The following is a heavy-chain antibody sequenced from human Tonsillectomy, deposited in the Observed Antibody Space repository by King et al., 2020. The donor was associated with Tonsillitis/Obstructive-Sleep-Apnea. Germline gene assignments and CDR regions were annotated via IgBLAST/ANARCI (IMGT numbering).Heavy chain of an antibody. CDR2: ISSSSGYT. CDR1: GFTFSDYY. V-gene: IGHV3-11*06. CDR3: ARAPGQEATPRFDYYYYYGMAV. D-gene: IGHD5-12*01. Sequence: VQLVESGGGLVKPGGSLRLSCAASGFTFSDYYMSWIRQAPGKGLEWVSYISSSSGYTNYADSVKGRFTISRDNAKSSLYLQMNSLRAEDTAVYYCARAPGQEATPRFDYYYYYGMAVWGQGSTVTVSS. J-gene: IGHJ6*02.